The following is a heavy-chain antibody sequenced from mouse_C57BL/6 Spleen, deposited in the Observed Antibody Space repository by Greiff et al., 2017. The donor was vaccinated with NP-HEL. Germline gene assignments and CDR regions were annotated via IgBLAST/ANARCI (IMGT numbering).Heavy chain of an antibody. CDR3: ARYYSNVGDYFDY. V-gene: IGHV1-42*01. J-gene: IGHJ2*01. CDR2: INPSTGGT. CDR1: GYSFTGYY. D-gene: IGHD1-1*02. Sequence: EVKLVESGPELVKPGASVKISCKASGYSFTGYYMNWVKQSPEKSLEWIGEINPSTGGTTYNQKFKAKATLTVDKSSSTAYMQLKSLTSEDSAVYYCARYYSNVGDYFDYWGQGTTLTVSS.